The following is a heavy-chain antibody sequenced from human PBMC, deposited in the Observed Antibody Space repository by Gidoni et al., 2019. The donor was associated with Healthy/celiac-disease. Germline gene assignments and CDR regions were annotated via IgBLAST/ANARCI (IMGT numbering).Heavy chain of an antibody. Sequence: QVQLQESGPGLVKPSETLSLTCTCSGGSISSYYWSGNRQPPGKGREWIGYIYYSGSTNNNPSLKSRVTISVDTSKNQFSRKLSSVTAADTAGYYCASMGGGGNFDYWGQGTLVTVSS. CDR2: IYYSGST. CDR1: GGSISSYY. V-gene: IGHV4-59*01. CDR3: ASMGGGGNFDY. D-gene: IGHD3-10*01. J-gene: IGHJ4*02.